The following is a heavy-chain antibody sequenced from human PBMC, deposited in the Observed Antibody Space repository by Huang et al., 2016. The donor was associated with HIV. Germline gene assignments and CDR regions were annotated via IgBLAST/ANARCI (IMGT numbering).Heavy chain of an antibody. CDR1: GFTFSSYW. V-gene: IGHV3-74*01. CDR2: INSDGSSS. CDR3: VRDPRIQSWLNYFDY. J-gene: IGHJ4*02. D-gene: IGHD3-22*01. Sequence: EVQLVESGGGLVQPGGSLRLSCAASGFTFSSYWMHWVRQAPGKGLVGVSRINSDGSSSGYADSVKGRFTISRDNAKNTLYLQMNRLRAEDTAVYYCVRDPRIQSWLNYFDYWGQGTLVSVSS.